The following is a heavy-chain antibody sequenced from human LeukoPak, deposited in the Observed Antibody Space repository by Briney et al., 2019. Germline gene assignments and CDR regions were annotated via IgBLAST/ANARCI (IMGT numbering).Heavy chain of an antibody. CDR2: IIPIFGTA. CDR3: ASPPGDFWSGYSGVYFQH. J-gene: IGHJ1*01. CDR1: GGTFSSYA. D-gene: IGHD3-3*01. Sequence: ASVKVSCKASGGTFSSYAISWVRQAPGQGLEGMGGIIPIFGTANYAQKFQGRVTITTDESTSTAYMELSSLRSEDTAVYYCASPPGDFWSGYSGVYFQHWGQGTLVTVSS. V-gene: IGHV1-69*05.